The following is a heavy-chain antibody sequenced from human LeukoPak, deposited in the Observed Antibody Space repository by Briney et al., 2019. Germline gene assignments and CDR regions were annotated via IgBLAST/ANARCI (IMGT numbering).Heavy chain of an antibody. Sequence: GSLRLSCAASGFTFSSYAMSWVRQAPGKGLEWVSAISGSGGSTYYADSVKGRFTISRDNSKNTLYLQMNSLRAEDTAVYYCVKDPTRKYYYDSSGNLDAFDIWGQGTMVTVSS. CDR3: VKDPTRKYYYDSSGNLDAFDI. D-gene: IGHD3-22*01. V-gene: IGHV3-23*01. CDR1: GFTFSSYA. J-gene: IGHJ3*02. CDR2: ISGSGGST.